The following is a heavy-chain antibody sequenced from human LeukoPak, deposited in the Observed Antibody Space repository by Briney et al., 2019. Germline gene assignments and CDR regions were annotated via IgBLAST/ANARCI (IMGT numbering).Heavy chain of an antibody. J-gene: IGHJ6*03. CDR2: IRSKANSYAT. CDR1: GFTFSGSA. CDR3: TRQRGDYYGSGSYFYYYMDV. D-gene: IGHD3-10*01. V-gene: IGHV3-73*01. Sequence: GGSLKLSCAASGFTFSGSAMHWVRQASGKGLEWVGRIRSKANSYATAYAASVKGRFTISRDDSKKTAYLQMNSLKTEDTAVYYCTRQRGDYYGSGSYFYYYMDVWGKGTTVTISS.